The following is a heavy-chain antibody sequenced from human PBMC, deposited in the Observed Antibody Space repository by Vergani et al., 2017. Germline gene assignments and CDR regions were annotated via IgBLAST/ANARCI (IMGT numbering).Heavy chain of an antibody. V-gene: IGHV3-7*01. CDR3: AREKLAYCGGDCYSSYFDY. Sequence: EVQLVESGGGLVQPGGSLRLSCAASGFTFSSYWMSWVRQAPGKGLEWVANIKQDGSEKYYVDSVKGRFTISRDNAKNSLYLQMNSLRAEDTAVYYCAREKLAYCGGDCYSSYFDYWGQGTLVTVSS. CDR1: GFTFSSYW. D-gene: IGHD2-21*02. J-gene: IGHJ4*02. CDR2: IKQDGSEK.